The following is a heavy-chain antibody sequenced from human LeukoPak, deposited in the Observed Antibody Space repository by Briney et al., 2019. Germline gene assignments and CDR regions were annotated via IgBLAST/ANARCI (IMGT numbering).Heavy chain of an antibody. D-gene: IGHD6-25*01. Sequence: PPGGSLRLSCEASGFNVNSYWMHWVRRAPGKGLVWVSLIRIDGSDTDYADSVRGRFTTSRDNAKNALYLQMDSLRVEDTAIYYCARDRGEGTPLDPWGQGTLVTVSS. J-gene: IGHJ5*02. V-gene: IGHV3-74*01. CDR1: GFNVNSYW. CDR2: IRIDGSDT. CDR3: ARDRGEGTPLDP.